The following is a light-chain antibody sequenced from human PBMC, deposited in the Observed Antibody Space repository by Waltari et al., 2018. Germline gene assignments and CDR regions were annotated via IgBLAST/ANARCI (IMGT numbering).Light chain of an antibody. CDR3: QSYDSTLGGWGV. CDR1: RFNIGTSYD. Sequence: QSVLTQPPSVSGAPGQRVTISCTGSRFNIGTSYDVHWYQQLPGAAPKLLIYNNNTRPSGVPDRFLGSTSGTSASLTITGLQPEDEADYYCQSYDSTLGGWGVFGGGTKLTVL. V-gene: IGLV1-40*01. J-gene: IGLJ2*01. CDR2: NNN.